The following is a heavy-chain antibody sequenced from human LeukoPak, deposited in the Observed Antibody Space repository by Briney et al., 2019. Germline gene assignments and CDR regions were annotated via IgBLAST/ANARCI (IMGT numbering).Heavy chain of an antibody. CDR3: ARVSRRDGYNWDY. D-gene: IGHD5-24*01. Sequence: SETLSLTCAVYGGSFSGYYWSWIRQPPGKGLEWIGEINHSGSTNYNPSLKSRVTISVDTSKNQFSLKLSSVTAADTAVYYCARVSRRDGYNWDYWGQGTLVTVSS. CDR2: INHSGST. J-gene: IGHJ4*02. V-gene: IGHV4-34*01. CDR1: GGSFSGYY.